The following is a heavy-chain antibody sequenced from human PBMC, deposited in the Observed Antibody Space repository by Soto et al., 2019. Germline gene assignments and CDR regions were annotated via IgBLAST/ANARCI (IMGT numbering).Heavy chain of an antibody. V-gene: IGHV3-74*01. D-gene: IGHD3-3*01. CDR3: ARTLTYYDFS. CDR1: GFTLGSYW. Sequence: GGSLRLSCAASGFTLGSYWMHWARQAPGKGLVWVSRINSDGSNTTYADSVKGRFTISRDNAKNTLYLQMNSLRAEDTAVYYCARTLTYYDFSWGQGTLVTVSS. J-gene: IGHJ5*02. CDR2: INSDGSNT.